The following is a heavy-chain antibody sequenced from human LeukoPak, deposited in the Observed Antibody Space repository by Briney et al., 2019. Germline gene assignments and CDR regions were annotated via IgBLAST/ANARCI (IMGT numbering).Heavy chain of an antibody. CDR3: AGPGSIAAAGSPLWY. J-gene: IGHJ4*02. D-gene: IGHD6-13*01. Sequence: SETLSLTRAVYGGSFSGYYWSWIRQPPGKGLEWIGEINHSGSTNYNPSLKSRVTISVDTSKNQFSLKLSSVTAADTAVYYCAGPGSIAAAGSPLWYWGQGTLVTVSS. CDR1: GGSFSGYY. V-gene: IGHV4-34*01. CDR2: INHSGST.